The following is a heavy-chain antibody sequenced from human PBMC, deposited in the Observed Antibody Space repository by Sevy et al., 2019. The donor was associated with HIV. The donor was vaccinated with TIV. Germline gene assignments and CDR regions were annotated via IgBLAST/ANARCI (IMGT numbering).Heavy chain of an antibody. CDR3: ARDGARITMVQGVMAYYHGMDV. D-gene: IGHD3-10*01. J-gene: IGHJ6*02. CDR2: ISSSSNYI. CDR1: GFTFSTYS. Sequence: GGYLRLSCAASGFTFSTYSMNWVRQAPGKGLEWVSSISSSSNYIYYADSVKGRFTISRDKAKNSRYLQMNSLRAEDTAVYYCARDGARITMVQGVMAYYHGMDVWGQGTTVTVSS. V-gene: IGHV3-21*01.